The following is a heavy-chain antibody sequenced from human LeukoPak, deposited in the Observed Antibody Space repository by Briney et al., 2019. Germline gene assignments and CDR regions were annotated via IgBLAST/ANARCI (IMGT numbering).Heavy chain of an antibody. J-gene: IGHJ4*02. D-gene: IGHD6-19*01. Sequence: ASVKVSCKASGYTFTGYYMHWVRQAPGQGLEWMGWINPNSGGTNYAQKFQSRVTMTRDTSISTAYMELSRLRSDDTAVYYCARARIAVAGTVGYYFDYWGQGTLVTVSS. CDR3: ARARIAVAGTVGYYFDY. CDR2: INPNSGGT. V-gene: IGHV1-2*02. CDR1: GYTFTGYY.